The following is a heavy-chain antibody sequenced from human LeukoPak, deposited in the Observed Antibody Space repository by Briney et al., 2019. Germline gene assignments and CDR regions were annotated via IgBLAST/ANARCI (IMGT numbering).Heavy chain of an antibody. CDR3: ARDLGDYYDSSGYYPLDY. CDR2: ISSSGSTI. V-gene: IGHV3-11*04. CDR1: GFTFSDYY. D-gene: IGHD3-22*01. Sequence: PGGSLRLSCAASGFTFSDYYMSWVRQAPGKGLGWVSYISSSGSTIYYADAVKARFTISRDNAKHSLYLQMNSLRAEDTAVYYCARDLGDYYDSSGYYPLDYWGQGTLVTVSS. J-gene: IGHJ4*02.